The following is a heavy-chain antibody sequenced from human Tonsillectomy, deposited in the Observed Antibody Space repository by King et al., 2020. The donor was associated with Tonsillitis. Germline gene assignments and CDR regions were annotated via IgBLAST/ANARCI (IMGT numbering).Heavy chain of an antibody. D-gene: IGHD3-22*01. Sequence: VQLVESGGGLVQPGGSLRLSCAASGFTFSNYWMHWVRQAPGKGLVWVSRINDDWTYTNYADSVKGRFTISRDNAKNTLYLQMNSLRGEDTAVYYCAPINYYDHHWGQGTLVTVSS. CDR1: GFTFSNYW. CDR2: INDDWTYT. CDR3: APINYYDHH. V-gene: IGHV3-74*01. J-gene: IGHJ1*01.